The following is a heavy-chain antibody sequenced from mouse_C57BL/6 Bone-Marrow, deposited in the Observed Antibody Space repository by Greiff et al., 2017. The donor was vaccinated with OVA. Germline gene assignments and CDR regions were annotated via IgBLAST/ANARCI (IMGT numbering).Heavy chain of an antibody. CDR3: TRPPYSTGTSYAMDY. V-gene: IGHV1-15*01. J-gene: IGHJ4*01. CDR1: GYTFTDYE. D-gene: IGHD1-1*01. CDR2: IAPETGGT. Sequence: QVQLQQSGAELVRPGASVTLSCKASGYTFTDYEMHWVKQTPVHGLEWIGAIAPETGGTAYNQKFKGKAILTADKSSSTAYMELRSLTSEDSAVYYCTRPPYSTGTSYAMDYWGQGTSVTVSS.